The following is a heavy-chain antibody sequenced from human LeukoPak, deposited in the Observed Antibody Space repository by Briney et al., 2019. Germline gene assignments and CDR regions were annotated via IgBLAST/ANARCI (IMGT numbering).Heavy chain of an antibody. Sequence: PSETLSLTCTVSGDSISSYYWSWIRQPAGKGLEWIGRIYTSGSTYYNPSLKSRVTISVDTSKNQFSLKLSSVTAADTAVYYCARKISVVTIFTRGTLPSGWFDPWGQGALVTVSS. V-gene: IGHV4-4*07. J-gene: IGHJ5*02. CDR2: IYTSGST. D-gene: IGHD3-3*01. CDR3: ARKISVVTIFTRGTLPSGWFDP. CDR1: GDSISSYY.